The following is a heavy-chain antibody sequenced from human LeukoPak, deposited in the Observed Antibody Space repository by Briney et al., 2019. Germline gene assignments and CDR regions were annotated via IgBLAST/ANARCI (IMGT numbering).Heavy chain of an antibody. CDR1: GFTFSSYG. Sequence: PGRSLRLFCAASGFTFSSYGMHWVRQAPGKGLEWVAVIWYDGSNKYYADSVKGRFTISRDNSKNTLYLQMNSLRAEDTAVYYCARDRIAARPRYYYGMDVWGQGTTVTVSS. J-gene: IGHJ6*02. CDR3: ARDRIAARPRYYYGMDV. CDR2: IWYDGSNK. D-gene: IGHD6-6*01. V-gene: IGHV3-33*01.